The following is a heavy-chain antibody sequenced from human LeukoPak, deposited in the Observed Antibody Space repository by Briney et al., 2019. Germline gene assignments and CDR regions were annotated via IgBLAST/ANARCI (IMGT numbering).Heavy chain of an antibody. Sequence: PGGSLRLSCAASGFTFSCYAMSWVRQAPAKGLEWVSAISGSGGSTYYADSVKGRFTISRDNSKNTLYLQMNSLRAEDTAVYYCAKESCSSTSCYSYFDYWGQGTLVTVSS. J-gene: IGHJ4*02. CDR1: GFTFSCYA. D-gene: IGHD2-2*01. V-gene: IGHV3-23*01. CDR2: ISGSGGST. CDR3: AKESCSSTSCYSYFDY.